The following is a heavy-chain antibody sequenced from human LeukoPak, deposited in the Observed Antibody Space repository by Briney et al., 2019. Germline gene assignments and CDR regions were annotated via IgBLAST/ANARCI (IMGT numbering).Heavy chain of an antibody. Sequence: GASVKVSCKASGYTFTSYGISWVRQAPGQGLEWMGWISAYNGNTNYAQKLQGRVTMTTDTSTSTAYMELRSLRSDDTAVYYCGRVGGCSSTSCYIYYYYYYMDVWGKGTTVTVSS. V-gene: IGHV1-18*01. J-gene: IGHJ6*03. CDR3: GRVGGCSSTSCYIYYYYYYMDV. CDR1: GYTFTSYG. CDR2: ISAYNGNT. D-gene: IGHD2-2*02.